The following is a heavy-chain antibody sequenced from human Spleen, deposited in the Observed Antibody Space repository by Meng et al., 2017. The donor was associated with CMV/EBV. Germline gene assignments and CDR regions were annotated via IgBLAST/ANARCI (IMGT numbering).Heavy chain of an antibody. CDR2: IYSGGTT. V-gene: IGHV3-53*01. D-gene: IGHD6-13*01. CDR3: ARESTAGAGYYYYGMDV. J-gene: IGHJ6*02. CDR1: GFTVSSNY. Sequence: GESLKISCAASGFTVSSNYMSWVRQAPGKGLEWVSVIYSGGTTYYADSVKGRFTISRDNSKNTLYLQMNSLRAEDTAVYSCARESTAGAGYYYYGMDVWGQGTTVTVSS.